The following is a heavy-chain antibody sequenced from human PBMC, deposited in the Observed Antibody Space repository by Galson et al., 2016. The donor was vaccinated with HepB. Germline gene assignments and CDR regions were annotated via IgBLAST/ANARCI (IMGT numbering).Heavy chain of an antibody. CDR1: GFTFRDSA. Sequence: YLRLSCAASGFTFRDSALHWVRQAPGRGLEWVARIRSRGNNYATVYAESVKGRFTMSRDDSKSTTYLEMTNLKVEDTAVYYCTRARYCSSVSCYDLDVWGQGTAVTVS. CDR2: IRSRGNNYAT. D-gene: IGHD2-2*01. V-gene: IGHV3-73*01. CDR3: TRARYCSSVSCYDLDV. J-gene: IGHJ6*02.